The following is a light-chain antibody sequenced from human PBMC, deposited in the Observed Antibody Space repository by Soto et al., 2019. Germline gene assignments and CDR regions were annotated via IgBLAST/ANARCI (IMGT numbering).Light chain of an antibody. Sequence: QSVLTQPASVSGSPGQSVTISCTGPRSDIGDSNFISWYQQHPGKAPKLMIYEVSDRPSGVSNRFSGSKSGNTASLTISGLQAEDEADYYCSSYTITSTYVFGTGTKVTVL. CDR3: SSYTITSTYV. V-gene: IGLV2-14*01. CDR1: RSDIGDSNF. CDR2: EVS. J-gene: IGLJ1*01.